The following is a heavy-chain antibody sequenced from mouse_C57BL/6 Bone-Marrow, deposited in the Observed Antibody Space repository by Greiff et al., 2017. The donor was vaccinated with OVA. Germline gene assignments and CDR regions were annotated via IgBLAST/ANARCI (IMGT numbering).Heavy chain of an antibody. CDR1: GFTFSSYA. J-gene: IGHJ4*01. CDR3: TRLLDDMDY. D-gene: IGHD2-1*01. CDR2: ISSGGDYI. Sequence: EVKLVESGEGLVKPGGSLKLSCAASGFTFSSYAMSWVRQTPEKRLEWVAYISSGGDYIYYADNVKGRFTISRDNARNTLYLPMSSLKSEDTAMYYCTRLLDDMDYWGQGTSVTVSS. V-gene: IGHV5-9-1*02.